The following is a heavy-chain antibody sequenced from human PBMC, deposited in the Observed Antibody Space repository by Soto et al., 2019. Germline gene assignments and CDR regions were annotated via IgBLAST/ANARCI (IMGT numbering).Heavy chain of an antibody. CDR1: GGSISSYY. Sequence: SETLSLTCTVSGGSISSYYWSWIRQPPGKGLEWIGYIYYSGSTNYNPSLKSRVTISVDTSKNQFSLKLSSVTAADTAVYYCARERGSLNYYYYGMDVWGQGTTVTVSS. J-gene: IGHJ6*02. CDR3: ARERGSLNYYYYGMDV. V-gene: IGHV4-59*01. D-gene: IGHD1-26*01. CDR2: IYYSGST.